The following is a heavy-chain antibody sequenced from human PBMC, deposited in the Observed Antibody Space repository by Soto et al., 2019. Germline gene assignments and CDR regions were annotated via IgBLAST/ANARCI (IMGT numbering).Heavy chain of an antibody. CDR3: ARDYGDCFDF. D-gene: IGHD4-17*01. CDR1: GGSISSYY. Sequence: QVQLQESGPGLVKPSETLSLTCTVSGGSISSYYWSWIRQPPGKGLEWIGYIYYTGSTNYNPSLKSRVTISVDTSQNQFSLNLSSVTAADTAVYYCARDYGDCFDFWGQGTLVTVSS. V-gene: IGHV4-59*01. CDR2: IYYTGST. J-gene: IGHJ4*02.